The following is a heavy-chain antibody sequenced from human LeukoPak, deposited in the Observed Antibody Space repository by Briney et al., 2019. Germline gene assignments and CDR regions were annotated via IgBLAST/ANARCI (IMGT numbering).Heavy chain of an antibody. D-gene: IGHD3-22*01. V-gene: IGHV3-30*18. J-gene: IGHJ2*01. CDR3: AKVVITRYFDL. Sequence: SGGSLRLSCAASGFTFSSYGMHWVRQAPGKGLEWVAGISYDGSNKYYADSVEGRFTISRDTSKKTLYLQMNSLRAEDTAVYYCAKVVITRYFDLWGRGTLVTVSS. CDR1: GFTFSSYG. CDR2: ISYDGSNK.